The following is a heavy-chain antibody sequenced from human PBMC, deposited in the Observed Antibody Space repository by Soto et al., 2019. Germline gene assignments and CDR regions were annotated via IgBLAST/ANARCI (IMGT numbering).Heavy chain of an antibody. J-gene: IGHJ4*02. CDR3: AKDREGYCSSTSCLYYFDS. V-gene: IGHV3-64*04. Sequence: PGGSLRLSCSASGFTFNRYAMHWVRQAPGKGLEYVSGVSSNGGSTYDADAVKGRFTISRDISKNTLYLQMSSLRADDTALYYCAKDREGYCSSTSCLYYFDSWGQGTQVTVSS. CDR2: VSSNGGST. D-gene: IGHD2-2*01. CDR1: GFTFNRYA.